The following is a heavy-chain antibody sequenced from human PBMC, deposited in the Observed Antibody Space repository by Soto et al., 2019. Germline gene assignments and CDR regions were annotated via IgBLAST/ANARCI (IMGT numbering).Heavy chain of an antibody. J-gene: IGHJ4*02. CDR1: GFAFSSYG. CDR2: ISSDGNTQ. CDR3: AKEPTPRYFLFIHYFDA. V-gene: IGHV3-30*18. Sequence: FLRLSCVASGFAFSSYGIHWVRQAPGKGLEWVAVISSDGNTQYYANSVKGRFTISRDNSKNTLYLQMDSLRAEDTAVYYCAKEPTPRYFLFIHYFDAWGQGALVTVAS. D-gene: IGHD1-1*01.